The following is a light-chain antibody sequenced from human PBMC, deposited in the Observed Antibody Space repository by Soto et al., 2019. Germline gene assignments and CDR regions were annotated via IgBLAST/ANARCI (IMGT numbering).Light chain of an antibody. Sequence: EIVMTQSPATLSVSPGERVTLSCRASQSVSRYLAWYQQKPGQAPRLLIYDASSRATGIPVRFSGSGPGTEFTLTISSLQSEDFGVYYCQQNKDWPGTFGQGTKVDIK. CDR3: QQNKDWPGT. CDR2: DAS. J-gene: IGKJ1*01. V-gene: IGKV3-15*01. CDR1: QSVSRY.